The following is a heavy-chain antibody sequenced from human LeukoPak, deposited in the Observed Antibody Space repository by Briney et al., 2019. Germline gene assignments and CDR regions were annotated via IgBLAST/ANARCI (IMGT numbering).Heavy chain of an antibody. CDR3: AKDLATIVGLQLWLKDY. J-gene: IGHJ4*02. CDR2: ISGSGGST. V-gene: IGHV3-23*01. CDR1: GFTFSSYA. D-gene: IGHD5-18*01. Sequence: PGGSLRLSCAASGFTFSSYAMSWVRQAPGKGLEWVSGISGSGGSTYYADSVKGRFTISRDNSKNTLYLQMNSLRAEDTAVYYCAKDLATIVGLQLWLKDYWGQGTLVTVSS.